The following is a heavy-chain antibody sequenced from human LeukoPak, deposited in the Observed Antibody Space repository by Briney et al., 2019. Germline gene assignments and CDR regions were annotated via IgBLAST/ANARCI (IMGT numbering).Heavy chain of an antibody. D-gene: IGHD6-19*01. V-gene: IGHV1-69*13. CDR1: GYTFTSYG. Sequence: ASVKVSCKASGYTFTSYGISWVRQAPGQGLEWMGGIIPIFGTANYAQKFQRRVTITADESTSTAYMELSSLRSEDTAVYYCARGSSGRYYFDYWGQGTLVTVSS. J-gene: IGHJ4*02. CDR3: ARGSSGRYYFDY. CDR2: IIPIFGTA.